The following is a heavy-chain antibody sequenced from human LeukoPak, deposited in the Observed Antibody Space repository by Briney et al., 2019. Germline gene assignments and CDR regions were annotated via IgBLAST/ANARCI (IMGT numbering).Heavy chain of an antibody. CDR2: FTSPGGRM. V-gene: IGHV3-21*04. J-gene: IGHJ4*02. Sequence: GGALRLSCAASGFTFSTYSMNWVRQAPGKGLEWVSSFTSPGGRMYYSESLKGRSTISRGNAKNKLYLQMNTRRVADTTVYYCANYGGNSPFWGQGTLVTVSS. CDR3: ANYGGNSPF. D-gene: IGHD4-23*01. CDR1: GFTFSTYS.